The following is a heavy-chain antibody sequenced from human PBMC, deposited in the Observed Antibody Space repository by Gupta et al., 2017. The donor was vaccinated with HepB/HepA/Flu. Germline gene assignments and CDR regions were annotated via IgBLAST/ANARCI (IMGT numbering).Heavy chain of an antibody. J-gene: IGHJ4*02. Sequence: EVQLVATGRGLVQPGGSLRLSCAASGFPLSRYWLSLVRQAPGKGLEWVANIKQDGSEKYYVDSVKGRFTISRDNAKNSLYLQMNSLRAEDTAVYYCARRYYYDSSGPTYDYWGQGTLVTVSS. V-gene: IGHV3-7*01. CDR3: ARRYYYDSSGPTYDY. CDR2: IKQDGSEK. CDR1: GFPLSRYW. D-gene: IGHD3-22*01.